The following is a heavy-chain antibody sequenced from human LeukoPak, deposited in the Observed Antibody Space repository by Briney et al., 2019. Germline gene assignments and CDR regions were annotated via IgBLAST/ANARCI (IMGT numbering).Heavy chain of an antibody. CDR3: ARISPRPAAAGN. CDR2: IYSGGST. V-gene: IGHV3-66*01. Sequence: GGSLRLSCAPSGFTVSSHYMSWVRPAPGKGLEWVSVIYSGGSTYYADSVKCRVTISRDNSKTPLSLQMNTLRAADTAVYYCARISPRPAAAGNWGQGTLVTVSS. CDR1: GFTVSSHY. J-gene: IGHJ4*02. D-gene: IGHD6-13*01.